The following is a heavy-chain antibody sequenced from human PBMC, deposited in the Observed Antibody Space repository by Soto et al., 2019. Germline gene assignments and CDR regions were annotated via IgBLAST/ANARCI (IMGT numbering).Heavy chain of an antibody. Sequence: GASVKVSCKAAGYTFTGYYLHWVRLAPGQGLEWMGGIIPIFGTANYAQKFQGRVTITADESTSTAYMELSSLRSEDTAVYYCARDDPGGIHAFDIWGQGTMVTVSS. CDR3: ARDDPGGIHAFDI. D-gene: IGHD2-15*01. CDR1: GYTFTGYY. CDR2: IIPIFGTA. V-gene: IGHV1-69*13. J-gene: IGHJ3*02.